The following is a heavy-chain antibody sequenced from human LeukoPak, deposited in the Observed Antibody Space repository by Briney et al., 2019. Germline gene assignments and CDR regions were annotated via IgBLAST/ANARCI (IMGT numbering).Heavy chain of an antibody. CDR2: IYYSGST. J-gene: IGHJ5*02. V-gene: IGHV4-59*01. D-gene: IGHD6-13*01. CDR1: GGSIRSNY. CDR3: ARVPPYSSSWYWFDP. Sequence: SETLSLTCTVPGGSIRSNYWSWIRQPPGKGLEWIGYIYYSGSTNYNPSLKSRVTISVDTSKNQFSLNLRSATAADTAVYYCARVPPYSSSWYWFDPWGQGTLVTVSS.